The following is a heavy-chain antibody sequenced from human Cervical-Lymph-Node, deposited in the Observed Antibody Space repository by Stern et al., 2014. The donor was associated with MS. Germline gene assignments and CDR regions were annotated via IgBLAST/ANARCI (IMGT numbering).Heavy chain of an antibody. V-gene: IGHV5-51*01. Sequence: EVHLVESGAEVKKPGESLKISCKLSGYSFTNYYIAWVRQMPGKGLEWMGVIYPYDSDTTYSPSFQGQVTISANKSITTAYLQWSSLRASYTAMYYCARHVQGFDYWGQGTLVTVSS. CDR3: ARHVQGFDY. CDR1: GYSFTNYY. CDR2: IYPYDSDT. J-gene: IGHJ4*02.